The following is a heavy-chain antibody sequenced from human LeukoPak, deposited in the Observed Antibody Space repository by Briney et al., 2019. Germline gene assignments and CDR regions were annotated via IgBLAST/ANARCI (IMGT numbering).Heavy chain of an antibody. CDR3: ARKPYYYYGMDV. V-gene: IGHV3-53*04. Sequence: GGSLRLSCAASGFTVSSNYMSWVRQAPGKGLEWVSVIYSGGSTYYADSVKGRFTIFRHNSKNTLYLQMNSLRAEDTAVYYCARKPYYYYGMDVWGQGTTVTVSS. CDR1: GFTVSSNY. CDR2: IYSGGST. J-gene: IGHJ6*02.